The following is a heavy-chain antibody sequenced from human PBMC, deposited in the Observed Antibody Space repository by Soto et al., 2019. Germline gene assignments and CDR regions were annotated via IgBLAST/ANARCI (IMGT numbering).Heavy chain of an antibody. D-gene: IGHD2-2*02. CDR1: GYTLTELS. Sequence: ASVKVSCKVSGYTLTELSMHWVRQAPGKGLEWMGGFDPEDGETIYAQKFQGRVTMTEDTSTDTAYMELSSLRSEDTAVYYCATGINYCSSTSCYNYWGQGTLVXVSS. V-gene: IGHV1-24*01. CDR2: FDPEDGET. CDR3: ATGINYCSSTSCYNY. J-gene: IGHJ4*02.